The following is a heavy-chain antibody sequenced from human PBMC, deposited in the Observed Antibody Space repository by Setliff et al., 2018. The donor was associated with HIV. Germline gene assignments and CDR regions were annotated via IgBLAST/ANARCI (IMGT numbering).Heavy chain of an antibody. V-gene: IGHV1-69*05. CDR2: IIPMFGTG. J-gene: IGHJ6*02. CDR1: GGTFSSYG. CDR3: ARVAHSSSYHYYGMDV. Sequence: GASVKVSCKASGGTFSSYGISWLRQAPGQGLEWMGAIIPMFGTGFYAQKFQGRVTITTDESRTTSYVELSSLRFEDTAVYFCARVAHSSSYHYYGMDVWGQGTTVTVSS. D-gene: IGHD6-19*01.